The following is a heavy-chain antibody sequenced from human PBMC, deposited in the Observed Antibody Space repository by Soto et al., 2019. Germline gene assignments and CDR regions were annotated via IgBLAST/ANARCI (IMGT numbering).Heavy chain of an antibody. D-gene: IGHD6-6*01. J-gene: IGHJ5*02. V-gene: IGHV4-38-2*01. Sequence: KPSETLSLTCAVSGYSISSGYYWGWIRQPPGKGLEWIGSIYHSGSTYYNPSLKSRVTISVDTSKSQFSLKLSSVTAADTAVYYCARGPPIAAPYNWFDPWGQGTLVTVSS. CDR3: ARGPPIAAPYNWFDP. CDR2: IYHSGST. CDR1: GYSISSGYY.